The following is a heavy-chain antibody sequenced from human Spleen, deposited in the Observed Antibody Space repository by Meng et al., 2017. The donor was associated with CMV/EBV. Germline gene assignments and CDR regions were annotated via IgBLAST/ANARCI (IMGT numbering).Heavy chain of an antibody. D-gene: IGHD5-24*01. CDR2: ISGSGGST. CDR1: GFTFNSYA. CDR3: AKDYMATITFLDY. Sequence: CADSGFTFNSYAMSWVRQAPGKGLEWVSGISGSGGSTYYADPVKGRFTISRDNSKNTLYLQMNSLSAEDTAVYYCAKDYMATITFLDYWGPGTLVTVSS. V-gene: IGHV3-23*01. J-gene: IGHJ4*02.